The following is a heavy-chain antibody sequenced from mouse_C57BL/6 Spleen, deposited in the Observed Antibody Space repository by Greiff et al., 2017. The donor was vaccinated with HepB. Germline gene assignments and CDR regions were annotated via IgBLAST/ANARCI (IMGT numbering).Heavy chain of an antibody. CDR2: ISSGSSTI. D-gene: IGHD4-1*01. CDR3: AREAGTWGFDY. V-gene: IGHV5-17*01. CDR1: GFTFSDYG. Sequence: EVQLQESGGGLVKPGGSLKLSCAASGFTFSDYGMHWVRQAPEKGLEWVAYISSGSSTIYYADTVKGRFTISRDNAKKTLFLQMTSLRSEDTAMYYCAREAGTWGFDYWGQGTTLTVSS. J-gene: IGHJ2*01.